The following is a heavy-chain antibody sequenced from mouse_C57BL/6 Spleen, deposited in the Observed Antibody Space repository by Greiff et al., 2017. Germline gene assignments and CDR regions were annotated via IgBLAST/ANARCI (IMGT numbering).Heavy chain of an antibody. V-gene: IGHV1-50*01. CDR2: IDPSDSNT. J-gene: IGHJ3*01. CDR3: ERSGTFAH. Sequence: QVQLQQPGAELVKPGASVKLSCKASGYTFTSYWMQWVKQRPGQGLEWIGEIDPSDSNTNYNQKFKGKATLTVDTSSSTAYTQLSSLTSEDSTVYYCERSGTFAHWGPGALVT. CDR1: GYTFTSYW. D-gene: IGHD4-1*01.